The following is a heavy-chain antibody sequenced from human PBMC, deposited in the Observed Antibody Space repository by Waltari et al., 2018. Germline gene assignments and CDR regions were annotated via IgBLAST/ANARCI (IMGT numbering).Heavy chain of an antibody. CDR2: ISGSGRST. V-gene: IGHV3-23*04. D-gene: IGHD2-15*01. Sequence: EVQLVASAACLVQPGGCLRLSCASSGFTFSSYALSWYLQAPGKVLGWVSDISGSGRSTYYADAVKGRFTISRDNSKNTLYLQMNSLRAEDTAVYYCAKEVTVVVAAENWFDPWGQGTLVTVSS. CDR3: AKEVTVVVAAENWFDP. J-gene: IGHJ5*02. CDR1: GFTFSSYA.